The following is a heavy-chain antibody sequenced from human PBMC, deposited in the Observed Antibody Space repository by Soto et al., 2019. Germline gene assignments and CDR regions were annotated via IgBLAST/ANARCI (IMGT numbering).Heavy chain of an antibody. D-gene: IGHD6-19*01. Sequence: ASVKVSCKASGYTFTSYAMHRVRQAPGQRLEWMGWINAGNGNTKYSQKFQGRVTITRDTSASTAYMELSSLRSEDTAVYYCARGSGWYPTFDYWGKGTLVTVSS. V-gene: IGHV1-3*01. CDR2: INAGNGNT. CDR1: GYTFTSYA. CDR3: ARGSGWYPTFDY. J-gene: IGHJ4*02.